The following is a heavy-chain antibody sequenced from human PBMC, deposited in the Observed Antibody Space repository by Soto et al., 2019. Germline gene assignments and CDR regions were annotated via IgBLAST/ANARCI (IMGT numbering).Heavy chain of an antibody. J-gene: IGHJ4*02. CDR3: ARAPRIAATYYFDY. CDR1: GYTFTGYY. CDR2: INPNSGGT. D-gene: IGHD6-13*01. Sequence: ASVKVSCKASGYTFTGYYMHWVRQAPGQGLEWMGWINPNSGGTNYAQKFQGWVTMTRDTSISTAYMELSRLRSDDTAVYYCARAPRIAATYYFDYWGQGTLVTVSS. V-gene: IGHV1-2*04.